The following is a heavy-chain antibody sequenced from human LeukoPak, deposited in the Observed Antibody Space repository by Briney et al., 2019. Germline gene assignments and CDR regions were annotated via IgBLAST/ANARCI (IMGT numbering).Heavy chain of an antibody. Sequence: PGWALRLSCAASGFTFSSYGMHWVRQAPGKGLEWVAVISYDGSNKYYADSVKGRFTISRDNSKNTLYLQMNSLRAEDTAVYYCAKDRDGRRVRGTKMDYWGQGTLVTVSS. V-gene: IGHV3-30*18. CDR2: ISYDGSNK. CDR3: AKDRDGRRVRGTKMDY. CDR1: GFTFSSYG. J-gene: IGHJ4*02. D-gene: IGHD3-10*01.